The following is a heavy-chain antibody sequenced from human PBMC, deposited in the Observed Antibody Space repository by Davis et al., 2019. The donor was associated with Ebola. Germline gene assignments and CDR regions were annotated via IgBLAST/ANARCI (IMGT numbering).Heavy chain of an antibody. J-gene: IGHJ4*02. V-gene: IGHV4-61*08. CDR1: GGPISSGGYY. CDR3: ARSIVAGDPFDY. CDR2: IYYSGST. D-gene: IGHD5-12*01. Sequence: MPSETLSLTCTVSGGPISSGGYYWSWIRQHPGKGLEWIGYIYYSGSTNYNPSLKSRVTISVDTSKNQFSLKLSSVTAADTAVYYCARSIVAGDPFDYWGQGTLVTVSS.